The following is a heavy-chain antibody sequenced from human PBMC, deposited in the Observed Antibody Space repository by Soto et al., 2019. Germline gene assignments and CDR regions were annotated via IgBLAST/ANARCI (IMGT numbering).Heavy chain of an antibody. Sequence: GWSLRLSCASSEFTFSSYAMNWVRQAPGKGLEWVSVISGGGGTTYYADSVKGRFRISRDNSKNTLYLQMNSLRVEDTAVYYCAKGKVAYDNSGLQYFYYFPMNVWGQGTTVTVSS. CDR3: AKGKVAYDNSGLQYFYYFPMNV. V-gene: IGHV3-23*01. J-gene: IGHJ6*02. D-gene: IGHD3-22*01. CDR1: EFTFSSYA. CDR2: ISGGGGTT.